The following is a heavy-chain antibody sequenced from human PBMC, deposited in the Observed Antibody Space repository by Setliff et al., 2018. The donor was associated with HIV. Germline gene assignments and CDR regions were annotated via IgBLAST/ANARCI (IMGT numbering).Heavy chain of an antibody. CDR2: INTVNGNT. J-gene: IGHJ5*02. CDR3: ARDSESYRSGWYLGAHWFDP. V-gene: IGHV1-3*04. Sequence: ASVKVSCKASGYTFTRNAMHWVRQAPGQGLEWMGWINTVNGNTKYSQKFQGRVTITRDTSASTDYMELSSLRSEDTAVYYCARDSESYRSGWYLGAHWFDPWGQGTLVTVSS. CDR1: GYTFTRNA. D-gene: IGHD6-19*01.